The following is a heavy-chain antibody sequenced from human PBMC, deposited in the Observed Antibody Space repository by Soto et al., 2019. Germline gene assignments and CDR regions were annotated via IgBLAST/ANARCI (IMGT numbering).Heavy chain of an antibody. CDR2: INPNSGGT. CDR1: GYTFTGYY. CDR3: VRGLASAYLDS. V-gene: IGHV1-2*04. Sequence: SGPTLVNPEASVKVSCKTSGYTFTGYYIHWVRQAPGQGLEWMGRINPNSGGTNYAQKFQGWVTMTRDTSISTAYMELSRLNSDDTAVYYCVRGLASAYLDSWGQGTLVTVSS. J-gene: IGHJ4*02.